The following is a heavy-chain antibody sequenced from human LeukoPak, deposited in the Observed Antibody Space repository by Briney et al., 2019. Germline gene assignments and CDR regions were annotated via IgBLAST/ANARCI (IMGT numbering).Heavy chain of an antibody. V-gene: IGHV3-7*04. Sequence: GGSLRLSCAASGFTFRSSEMNWVRQAPGKGLEWVANIKQDGSEKYYVDSVKGRFTISRDNAKNSLYLQMNSLRAEDTAVYYCARGDMIVVVIALDYWGHRTLVTVSS. J-gene: IGHJ4*01. CDR2: IKQDGSEK. CDR1: GFTFRSSE. D-gene: IGHD3-22*01. CDR3: ARGDMIVVVIALDY.